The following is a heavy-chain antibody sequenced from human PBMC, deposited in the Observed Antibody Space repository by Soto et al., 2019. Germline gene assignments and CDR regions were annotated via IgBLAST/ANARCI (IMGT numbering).Heavy chain of an antibody. CDR3: AREGTDYGDPFDY. V-gene: IGHV3-74*01. Sequence: EVQLVESGGGLVQPGGSLRLSCAASGFTFSSYWMHWVRQAPGKGLVWVSRINSDGSSTSYADSVKGRFTISRDNAKNTLDLQMTSLRSEDTAVYYCAREGTDYGDPFDYWGQGTLVTVSS. J-gene: IGHJ4*02. CDR1: GFTFSSYW. CDR2: INSDGSST. D-gene: IGHD4-17*01.